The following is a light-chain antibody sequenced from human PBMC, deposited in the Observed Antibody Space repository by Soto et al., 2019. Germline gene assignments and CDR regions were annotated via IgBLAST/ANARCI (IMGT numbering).Light chain of an antibody. CDR3: QQRSNWPWT. V-gene: IGKV3-11*01. Sequence: TVLTQSPATLSSSPGETVTLSCRASQSVTTYLAWYQHKPGQAPRLLIYDASHRATGISARFSGSGSGTDFTLTITSLEPEDFAVYYCQQRSNWPWTFGQGTKVDIK. CDR1: QSVTTY. J-gene: IGKJ1*01. CDR2: DAS.